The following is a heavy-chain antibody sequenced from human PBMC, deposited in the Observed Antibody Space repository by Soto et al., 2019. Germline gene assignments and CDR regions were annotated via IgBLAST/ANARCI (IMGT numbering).Heavy chain of an antibody. J-gene: IGHJ4*02. Sequence: EVQLLESGGGLVQPGGSLRLSCAASGFTFSSHAKSWVRQAPGKGLEWVSSTIDSGGRSYHADSVRGRFTISRDNSKNTLYLQMNSLRADDTAIYYCAKDKMEQWLVGGYYDYWGQGALVTVSS. CDR3: AKDKMEQWLVGGYYDY. CDR1: GFTFSSHA. D-gene: IGHD6-19*01. V-gene: IGHV3-23*01. CDR2: TIDSGGRS.